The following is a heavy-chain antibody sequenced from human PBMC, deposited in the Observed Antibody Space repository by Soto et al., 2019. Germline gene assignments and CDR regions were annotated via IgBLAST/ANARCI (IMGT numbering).Heavy chain of an antibody. CDR1: GFTFSSFP. V-gene: IGHV3-23*01. J-gene: IGHJ4*02. CDR3: AKERSTYGYSSRYLDY. D-gene: IGHD5-18*01. Sequence: GGSLRLSCAASGFTFSSFPMTWVRQAVGKGLEWVSSISGSAGTTFYADSVKGRFTISRDNPKNTLYLQMDSLRAEDTAIYYCAKERSTYGYSSRYLDYWGQGTLVTVSS. CDR2: ISGSAGTT.